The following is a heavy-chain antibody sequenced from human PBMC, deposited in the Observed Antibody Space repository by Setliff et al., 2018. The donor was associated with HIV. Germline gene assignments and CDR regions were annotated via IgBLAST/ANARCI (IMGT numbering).Heavy chain of an antibody. CDR3: AREKETCSGDACWKNAFDI. J-gene: IGHJ3*02. CDR2: VGAYNGRT. CDR1: GDIFTKYG. V-gene: IGHV1-18*01. Sequence: VKVSCKVSGDIFTKYGFSWVRQAPGQGPEWMGWVGAYNGRTDYAENFQGRLTMTIDTPTTTVYMELRSLRSDDTAVYYCAREKETCSGDACWKNAFDIWGQGTMVTVSS. D-gene: IGHD2-21*02.